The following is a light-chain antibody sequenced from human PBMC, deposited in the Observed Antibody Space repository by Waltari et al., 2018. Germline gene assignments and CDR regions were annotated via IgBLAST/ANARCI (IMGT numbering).Light chain of an antibody. CDR2: WAS. Sequence: DIVMTQSPDSLPVSLGERATITCKSSQSVFYNSNNKHYLAWYQQKVGQPPKLLIYWASSRESGVPDRFRGSVSGTDFTLTISSLQTEDVAVYYCQQYYTAPYTFGQGTKLEIK. J-gene: IGKJ2*01. V-gene: IGKV4-1*01. CDR1: QSVFYNSNNKHY. CDR3: QQYYTAPYT.